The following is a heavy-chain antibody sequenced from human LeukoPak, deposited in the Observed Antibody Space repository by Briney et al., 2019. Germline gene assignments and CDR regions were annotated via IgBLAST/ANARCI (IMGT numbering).Heavy chain of an antibody. CDR1: GFTFDDYG. CDR3: ARDLRPYYDYVWGSYRPDAFDI. V-gene: IGHV3-20*01. CDR2: INWNGGST. D-gene: IGHD3-16*02. J-gene: IGHJ3*02. Sequence: GGSLRLSCAASGFTFDDYGMSWVRQAPGKGLEWVSGINWNGGSTGYADSVKGRLTISRDNAKNSLYLQMNSLRAEDTALYHCARDLRPYYDYVWGSYRPDAFDIWGQGTMVTVSS.